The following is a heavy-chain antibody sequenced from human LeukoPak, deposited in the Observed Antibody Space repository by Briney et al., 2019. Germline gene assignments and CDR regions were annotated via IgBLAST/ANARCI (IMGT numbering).Heavy chain of an antibody. CDR1: GGSISSYY. J-gene: IGHJ4*02. D-gene: IGHD5-18*01. Sequence: PSETLSLTCTVSGGSISSYYWSWIRQPPGKGLEWIGYIYYSGSTNYNPSLKSRVTISVDTSKNLFSLRLRSVTAADTAVYYCARTSGAYSYGYPLDYWGQGTLVTVSS. V-gene: IGHV4-59*01. CDR2: IYYSGST. CDR3: ARTSGAYSYGYPLDY.